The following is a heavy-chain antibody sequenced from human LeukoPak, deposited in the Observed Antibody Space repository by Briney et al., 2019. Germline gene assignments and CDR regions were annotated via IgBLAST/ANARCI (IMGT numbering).Heavy chain of an antibody. V-gene: IGHV3-64D*09. J-gene: IGHJ4*02. D-gene: IGHD3-3*01. CDR1: GFTFSSHA. CDR3: VKDLARPAATYYDFWSGPIGDYFDY. CDR2: ISSNGGRT. Sequence: SGWSLRLSCSASGFTFSSHAMHWVRQAPGKGLEYVSAISSNGGRTYYADSVKGRFTISRDNSKNTLYLQMSSLRAEDTAVYYCVKDLARPAATYYDFWSGPIGDYFDYWGQGTLVTVSS.